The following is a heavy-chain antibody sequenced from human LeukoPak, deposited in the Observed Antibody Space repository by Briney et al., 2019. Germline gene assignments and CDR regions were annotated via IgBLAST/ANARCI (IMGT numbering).Heavy chain of an antibody. CDR2: DYCGGNT. Sequence: SETLSLTCTVSGFSVTTDSYCWGWIRQPPGKGLEWIGYDYCGGNTNYDPSLKRRVAISVDTSKNQFSLTLTSVTAADTAVYFCARDHFGSLDSWGQGILVTVSS. V-gene: IGHV4-61*01. J-gene: IGHJ4*02. CDR3: ARDHFGSLDS. CDR1: GFSVTTDSYC. D-gene: IGHD3-10*01.